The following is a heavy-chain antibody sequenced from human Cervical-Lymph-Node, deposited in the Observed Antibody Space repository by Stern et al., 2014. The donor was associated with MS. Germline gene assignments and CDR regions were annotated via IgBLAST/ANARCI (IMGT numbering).Heavy chain of an antibody. V-gene: IGHV4-61*02. Sequence: DQLVESGPGLVKPSQTLSLTCTVSGGSISSGSYYWSWIRQPAGKGLEWIGRIYTSGSTNYNPSLKSRVTISVDTSPTQFSLKLGSGAAADTAVYYCARAAAAAFDYWGQGTLVTVSS. D-gene: IGHD6-13*01. J-gene: IGHJ4*02. CDR3: ARAAAAAFDY. CDR1: GGSISSGSYY. CDR2: IYTSGST.